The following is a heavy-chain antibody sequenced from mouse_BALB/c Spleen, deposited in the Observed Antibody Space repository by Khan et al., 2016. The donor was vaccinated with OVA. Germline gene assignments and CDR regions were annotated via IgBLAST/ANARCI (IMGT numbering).Heavy chain of an antibody. CDR1: GFNIKDYY. V-gene: IGHV14-1*02. Sequence: VQLKESGAELVRPGALVKLSCKGSGFNIKDYYIHWVKQRPEQGLEWIGWIDPENDNTIYDPKFQGKASITADTSSNTAYLQHSSLTSEDTAVYYCTRDGYSPWFAYWGQGTLITVSA. CDR3: TRDGYSPWFAY. D-gene: IGHD2-3*01. CDR2: IDPENDNT. J-gene: IGHJ3*01.